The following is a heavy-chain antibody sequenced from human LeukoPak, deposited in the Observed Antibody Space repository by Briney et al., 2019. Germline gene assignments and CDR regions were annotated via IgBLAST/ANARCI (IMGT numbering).Heavy chain of an antibody. J-gene: IGHJ4*02. CDR1: GGSISSGDYY. V-gene: IGHV4-30-4*01. CDR2: IYYSGST. CDR3: ARALGYGDYPYYFDY. D-gene: IGHD4-17*01. Sequence: SETLSLTCTVSGGSISSGDYYWSWIRQPPGKGLEWIGYIYYSGSTYYSPSLKSRVTISVDTSKNQFSLKLSSGTAADTAVYYYARALGYGDYPYYFDYWGQGTLVTVSS.